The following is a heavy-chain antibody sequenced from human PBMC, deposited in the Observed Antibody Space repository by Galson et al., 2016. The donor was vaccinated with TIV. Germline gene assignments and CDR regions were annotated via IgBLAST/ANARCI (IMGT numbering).Heavy chain of an antibody. CDR1: GYTFTHYP. D-gene: IGHD2-21*01. Sequence: SVKVSCKASGYTFTHYPIHWVRQAPGQRLEWMAWINAGNGNTKYSQKMQGRVTLTTDTSASTAYMELTSLRSDDTAVYYCARPPYCGGDCYKYDDWGQGTLVTVSS. CDR3: ARPPYCGGDCYKYDD. V-gene: IGHV1-3*01. J-gene: IGHJ4*02. CDR2: INAGNGNT.